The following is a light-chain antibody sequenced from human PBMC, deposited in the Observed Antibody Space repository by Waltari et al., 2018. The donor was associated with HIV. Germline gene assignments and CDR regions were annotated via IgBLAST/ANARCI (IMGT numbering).Light chain of an antibody. CDR3: GTWDTSLSAWI. J-gene: IGLJ1*01. V-gene: IGLV1-51*01. Sequence: QSVLPQPPSVSATPGQKVTISCSGSSSHIATNYVSGYKHFQNNVPKVLIYDNHKRSSGIPDRFSGSKSGTSATLDISGLQTGDEAHYYCGTWDTSLSAWIFGTGTKVTVL. CDR1: SSHIATNY. CDR2: DNH.